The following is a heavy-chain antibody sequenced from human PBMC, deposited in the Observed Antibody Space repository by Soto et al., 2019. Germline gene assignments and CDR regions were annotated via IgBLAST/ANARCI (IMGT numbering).Heavy chain of an antibody. CDR3: AGGYSYSPGFYFDY. V-gene: IGHV4-4*07. J-gene: IGHJ4*02. Sequence: SETLSLTCTVSDGSISTYYCNWIRQPAGKGLEWIGRIDASGSTDYDPSLKSRVTMSVDTSKNQFSLRLSSVTAADTAVYYCAGGYSYSPGFYFDYWGQGALVTVSS. D-gene: IGHD5-18*01. CDR1: DGSISTYY. CDR2: IDASGST.